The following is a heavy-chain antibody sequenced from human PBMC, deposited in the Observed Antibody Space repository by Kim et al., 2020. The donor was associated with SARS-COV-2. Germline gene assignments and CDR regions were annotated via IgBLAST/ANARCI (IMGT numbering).Heavy chain of an antibody. J-gene: IGHJ4*02. V-gene: IGHV4-59*01. CDR3: ARAYYYDSSGNYYFDY. D-gene: IGHD3-22*01. CDR2: IYYSWST. CDR1: GGSISSYY. Sequence: SETLSLTCTVSGGSISSYYWSWIRQPPGKGLEWIGYIYYSWSTNYNPSLKSRVTISVDTSKNQFSLKLSSVTAADTAVYYCARAYYYDSSGNYYFDYWGQGTLVTVSS.